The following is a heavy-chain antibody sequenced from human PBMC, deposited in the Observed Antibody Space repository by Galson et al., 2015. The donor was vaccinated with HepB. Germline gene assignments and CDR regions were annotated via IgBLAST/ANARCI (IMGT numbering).Heavy chain of an antibody. J-gene: IGHJ6*02. CDR1: GFTFSSYA. D-gene: IGHD2-15*01. Sequence: SLRLSCAASGFTFSSYAMHWVRQAPGKGLEWVAVISYDGSNKYYADSVKGRFTISRDNSKNTLYLQMNSLRAEDTGVYYCARDPGYCSSSSCYYGMDVWGQGTTVSVSS. CDR2: ISYDGSNK. V-gene: IGHV3-30-3*01. CDR3: ARDPGYCSSSSCYYGMDV.